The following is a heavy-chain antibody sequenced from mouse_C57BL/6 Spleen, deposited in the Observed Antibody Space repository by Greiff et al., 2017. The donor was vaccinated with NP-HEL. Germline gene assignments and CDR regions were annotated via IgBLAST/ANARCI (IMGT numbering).Heavy chain of an antibody. V-gene: IGHV1-26*01. Sequence: LVEPGASVKISCKASGYTFTDYYMNWVKQSHGKSLEWIGDINPNNGGTSYNQKFKGKATLTVDKSSSTAYMELRSLTSEDSAVYYCARNGYYVAWFAYWGQGTLVTVSA. J-gene: IGHJ3*01. D-gene: IGHD2-3*01. CDR2: INPNNGGT. CDR3: ARNGYYVAWFAY. CDR1: GYTFTDYY.